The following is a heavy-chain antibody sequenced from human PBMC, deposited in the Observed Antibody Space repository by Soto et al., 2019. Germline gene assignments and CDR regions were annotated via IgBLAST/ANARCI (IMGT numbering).Heavy chain of an antibody. D-gene: IGHD2-2*02. Sequence: GSLRLSCAASGFTFSSYAMSWVRQAPGEGLEWVSAISGSGGSTYYADSVKGRFTISRDNSKNTLYLQMNSLRAEDTAVYYCAKVSYCSSTSCYTYYHYYGMDVWGQGTTVTVSS. J-gene: IGHJ6*02. CDR2: ISGSGGST. V-gene: IGHV3-23*01. CDR1: GFTFSSYA. CDR3: AKVSYCSSTSCYTYYHYYGMDV.